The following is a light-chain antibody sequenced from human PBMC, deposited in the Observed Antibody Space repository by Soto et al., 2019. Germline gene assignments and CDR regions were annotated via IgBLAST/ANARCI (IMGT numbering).Light chain of an antibody. CDR1: QSVSSY. CDR2: DAS. V-gene: IGKV3-11*01. Sequence: EIVLTQSPATLSLSPGERATPPCRASQSVSSYLAWYQQKPGQAPRLLIYDASNRATGIPARFSGSGSGTDFTLTISSLEPEDFAVYYCQQRSNWPPKFGQGTKVDIK. J-gene: IGKJ1*01. CDR3: QQRSNWPPK.